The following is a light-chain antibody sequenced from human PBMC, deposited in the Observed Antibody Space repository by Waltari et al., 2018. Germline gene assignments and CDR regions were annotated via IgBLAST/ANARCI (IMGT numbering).Light chain of an antibody. CDR2: DGS. CDR1: SSDVGGYNS. J-gene: IGLJ3*02. V-gene: IGLV2-11*01. Sequence: QSALTQPRSVSGSPGQSVTIPSPGTSSDVGGYNSVPRYQQHPGKAPKPLLYDGSKRPPGVPDRFSGSTSGPSASLAISGLRSEDEADYYCAAWDDSLSGPRVFGGGTKLTVL. CDR3: AAWDDSLSGPRV.